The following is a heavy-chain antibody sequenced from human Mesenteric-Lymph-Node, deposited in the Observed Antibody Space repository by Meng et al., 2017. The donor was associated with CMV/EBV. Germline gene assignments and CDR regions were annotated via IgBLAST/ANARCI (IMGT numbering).Heavy chain of an antibody. V-gene: IGHV3-48*04. Sequence: GESLKISCAASGFTFSDYSMNLVRQAPGKGLEWVSYISTSSSAIYYADSVKGRFTISRDDAKNSLYLQVNSLRAEDTAVYYCARGIPPYGINAWGQGTTVTVSS. J-gene: IGHJ6*02. CDR1: GFTFSDYS. CDR2: ISTSSSAI. CDR3: ARGIPPYGINA. D-gene: IGHD2-21*01.